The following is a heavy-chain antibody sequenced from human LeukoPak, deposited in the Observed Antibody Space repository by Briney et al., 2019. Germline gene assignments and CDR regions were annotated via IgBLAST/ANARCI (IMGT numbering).Heavy chain of an antibody. CDR3: ARERGTDYREYYFDY. D-gene: IGHD3/OR15-3a*01. J-gene: IGHJ4*02. V-gene: IGHV3-53*01. CDR2: TYSGGTT. CDR1: RFTVTSNY. Sequence: GGSLRLSCAASRFTVTSNYMSWVRQAPGIGREWVSVTYSGGTTYYPDTVKGRFTISRDNSKNMLNLQMSSLRAEDTTVYYCARERGTDYREYYFDYWGQGKLVTVSS.